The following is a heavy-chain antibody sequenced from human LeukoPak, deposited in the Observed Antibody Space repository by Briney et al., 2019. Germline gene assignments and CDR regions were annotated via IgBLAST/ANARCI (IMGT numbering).Heavy chain of an antibody. CDR2: TYYRSKWYN. CDR1: GDRVSSNSAA. CDR3: TRQIGSYDY. J-gene: IGHJ4*02. Sequence: SQTLLLIFAISGDRVSSNSAAWNWIRQSPSRGLEWLGRTYYRSKWYNDYAVYAKSRITINPYTAKNQFSLQLNSVTPEDTAVYYCTRQIGSYDYWGQGTLVTVAS. V-gene: IGHV6-1*01. D-gene: IGHD1-26*01.